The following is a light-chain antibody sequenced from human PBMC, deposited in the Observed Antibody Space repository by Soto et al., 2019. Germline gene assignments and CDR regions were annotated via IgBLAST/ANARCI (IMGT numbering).Light chain of an antibody. V-gene: IGKV3-20*01. Sequence: VMTQSPDTLSVSPGERATLSCRASETVRSNLAWYQQKPGQAPRLLIYAASTRATGIPDRFSGSGSGTHFTLTISRLEPGDFAVYYCQHFGGTTFTFGQGTRLEIK. J-gene: IGKJ5*01. CDR2: AAS. CDR1: ETVRSN. CDR3: QHFGGTTFT.